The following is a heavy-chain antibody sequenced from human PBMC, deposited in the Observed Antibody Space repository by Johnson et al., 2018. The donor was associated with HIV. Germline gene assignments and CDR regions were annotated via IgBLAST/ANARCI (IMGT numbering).Heavy chain of an antibody. Sequence: QVQLVESGGGVVQPGRSLRLSCVASRFTFSSYGMHWVRQAPGKGLEWVAVISYDGANKYYADSVKGRFTISRDNSKNTLYLQMNSLRAEDTAVYYGARDQGGRDYAAFDIWGQGTMGTVSS. CDR1: RFTFSSYG. CDR3: ARDQGGRDYAAFDI. CDR2: ISYDGANK. J-gene: IGHJ3*02. V-gene: IGHV3-30*03. D-gene: IGHD4-17*01.